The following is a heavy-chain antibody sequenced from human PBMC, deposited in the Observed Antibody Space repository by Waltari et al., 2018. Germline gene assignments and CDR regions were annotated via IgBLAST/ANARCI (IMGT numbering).Heavy chain of an antibody. CDR2: INPYSGGT. CDR1: AYTFTGYS. V-gene: IGHV1-2*02. J-gene: IGHJ4*02. CDR3: ATAPDAFQIIN. Sequence: QVQLVPSGAAVKKPGASVTVSCTTSAYTFTGYSISWVRQAPGQGLEWMGWINPYSGGTAYAQKFQGRVTLTRDTSISTAYMELNRLISDDSAMYYCATAPDAFQIINWGQGTLVTVSS. D-gene: IGHD2-2*01.